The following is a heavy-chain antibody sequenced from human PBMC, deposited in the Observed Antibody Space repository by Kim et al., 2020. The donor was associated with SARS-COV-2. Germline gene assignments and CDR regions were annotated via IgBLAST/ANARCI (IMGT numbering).Heavy chain of an antibody. D-gene: IGHD3-10*01. CDR1: GYTFTSYG. CDR3: ARDRVNRGLRYYYGMDV. J-gene: IGHJ6*02. CDR2: ISAYNGNT. V-gene: IGHV1-18*01. Sequence: ASVKVSCKASGYTFTSYGISWVRQAPGQGLEWMGWISAYNGNTNYAQKLQGRVTMTTDTSTSTAYMELRSLRSDDTAVYYCARDRVNRGLRYYYGMDVWGQGTTVTVSS.